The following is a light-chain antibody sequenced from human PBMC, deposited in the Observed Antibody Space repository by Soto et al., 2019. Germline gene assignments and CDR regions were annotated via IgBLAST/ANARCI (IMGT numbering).Light chain of an antibody. CDR2: EVS. CDR3: SSYTSRSALV. J-gene: IGLJ1*01. CDR1: SSDVGGYNY. V-gene: IGLV2-14*01. Sequence: QSALTQPASVSGSPGQSITISCTGTSSDVGGYNYDSWYQQHPGKAPKLMIYEVSNRPSEVSNRFSGSKSGNTASLTISGLPAEDEADYYCSSYTSRSALVFGTGTKLTVL.